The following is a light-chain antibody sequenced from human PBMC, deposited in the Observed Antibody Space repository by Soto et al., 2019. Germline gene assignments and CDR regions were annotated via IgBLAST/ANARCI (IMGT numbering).Light chain of an antibody. CDR1: QSVSSN. CDR3: QQSSDWPPIT. J-gene: IGKJ5*01. CDR2: GAS. Sequence: EIVMTQSPGTLYVSPGERATLSCRASQSVSSNLAWYQQRPGQPPRLLIYGASTRATGIPARFSGSGSGTEFTLTISSPQSEDFAVYYCQQSSDWPPITFGQGTRLEVK. V-gene: IGKV3D-15*01.